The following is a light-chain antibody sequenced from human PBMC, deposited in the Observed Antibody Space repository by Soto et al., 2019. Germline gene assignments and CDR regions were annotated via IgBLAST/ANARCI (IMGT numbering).Light chain of an antibody. Sequence: DIQMSQSPSSLSASLGDRVTITCRASQTISRYLHWYQQKPGKVPKLLIYAASSLQSGVPSRFSGSGSGTDFTLTISTLQPEDFATYYCQQSYSMPLTFGGGTKVDIK. CDR1: QTISRY. J-gene: IGKJ4*01. CDR2: AAS. V-gene: IGKV1-39*01. CDR3: QQSYSMPLT.